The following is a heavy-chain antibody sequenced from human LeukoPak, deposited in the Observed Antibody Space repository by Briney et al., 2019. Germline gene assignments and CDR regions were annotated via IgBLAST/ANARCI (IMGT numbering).Heavy chain of an antibody. CDR2: IRSKANSYAT. CDR3: TRGEYSSSSNPFDY. V-gene: IGHV3-73*01. D-gene: IGHD6-6*01. CDR1: GFTFSGSA. Sequence: GGSLRLSCAASGFTFSGSAMHWVRQASGKGLAWVGRIRSKANSYATAYAASVKGRFTISRDDSKNTAYLQMNSLKTEDTAVYYCTRGEYSSSSNPFDYWGQGTLVTVSS. J-gene: IGHJ4*02.